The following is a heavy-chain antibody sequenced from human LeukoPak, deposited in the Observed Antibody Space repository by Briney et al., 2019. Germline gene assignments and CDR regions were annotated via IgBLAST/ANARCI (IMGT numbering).Heavy chain of an antibody. J-gene: IGHJ4*02. CDR2: INTNTGNP. Sequence: ASVKVSCKASGYTHTNYALNWVRQAPGQGLEWMGWINTNTGNPTYAQGFTGRFVFSLDTSVNTAYLQISSLKAEDTAIYYCARVQGYCSTTSCYPHYWGQGTLVTVSS. D-gene: IGHD2-2*01. CDR1: GYTHTNYA. V-gene: IGHV7-4-1*02. CDR3: ARVQGYCSTTSCYPHY.